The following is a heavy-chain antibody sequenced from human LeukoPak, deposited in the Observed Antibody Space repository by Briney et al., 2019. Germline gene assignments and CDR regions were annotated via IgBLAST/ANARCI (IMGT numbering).Heavy chain of an antibody. V-gene: IGHV3-7*01. CDR3: ARWARYCSSGSCYSWFDP. CDR1: GFTFRSYW. CDR2: MKREGSEE. Sequence: PGGSLRLSCAASGFTFRSYWMSWVRQAPGKGLEWVANMKREGSEEYYVDSVKGRFTISSDNAKHSLYLQMNRLRVDDTAVYYCARWARYCSSGSCYSWFDPWGQGTLVTVSS. D-gene: IGHD2-15*01. J-gene: IGHJ5*02.